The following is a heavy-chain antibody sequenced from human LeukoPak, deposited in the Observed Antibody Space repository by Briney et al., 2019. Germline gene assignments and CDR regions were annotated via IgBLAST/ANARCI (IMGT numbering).Heavy chain of an antibody. J-gene: IGHJ4*02. CDR2: IFHTGST. D-gene: IGHD5-24*01. Sequence: SETLSLTCTVSGYSISDGNYWGWIRQPPGKGLEWIGSIFHTGSTYDNPSLKSRVTTSVDTSKNQFSLSLNSVTTADTAVYYCARRRDGYNFGSFYFDYWGQGILVTVSS. CDR3: ARRRDGYNFGSFYFDY. CDR1: GYSISDGNY. V-gene: IGHV4-38-2*02.